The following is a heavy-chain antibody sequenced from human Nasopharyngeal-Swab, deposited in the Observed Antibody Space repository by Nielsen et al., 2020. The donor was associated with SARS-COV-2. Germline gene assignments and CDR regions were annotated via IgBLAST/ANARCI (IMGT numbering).Heavy chain of an antibody. CDR1: GLTVSSTY. J-gene: IGHJ4*02. Sequence: GESLKISCAVSGLTVSSTYMSWVRQAPGKGLEWVSVTEIGGTTHYADSVKGRFSISRDSAKNALYLEMNSLRPEDTAVYYCARDDGSLGDSWGQGTLVTVSS. CDR3: ARDDGSLGDS. CDR2: TEIGGTT. V-gene: IGHV3-53*05. D-gene: IGHD3-10*01.